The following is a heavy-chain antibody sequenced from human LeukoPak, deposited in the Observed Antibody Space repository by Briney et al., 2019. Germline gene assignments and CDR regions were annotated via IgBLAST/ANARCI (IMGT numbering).Heavy chain of an antibody. CDR2: IKHGGSEK. CDR3: ASLKGQWLVPTHYFDY. D-gene: IGHD6-19*01. J-gene: IGHJ4*02. CDR1: GFTFSSYW. V-gene: IGHV3-7*01. Sequence: GGSLRLSCAASGFTFSSYWMSWVRQAPGKGLEWVANIKHGGSEKYYVDSVKGRFTISRDNAKNSLYLQMNSLRAEDTAVYYCASLKGQWLVPTHYFDYWGQGTLVTVSS.